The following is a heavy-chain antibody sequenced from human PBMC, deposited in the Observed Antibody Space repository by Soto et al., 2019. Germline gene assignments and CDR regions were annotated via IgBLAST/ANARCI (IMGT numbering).Heavy chain of an antibody. CDR1: GLTFSNYG. Sequence: GSLRLSCAPSGLTFSNYGMGWVRQAPGKGLQWVSAISGIGGSTYYADSVKGRFTISRDNSKNTLYLQMNSLRSEDTAVYYCARQMTARFAHGDYWGQGTLVTVPS. V-gene: IGHV3-23*01. D-gene: IGHD2-21*02. CDR3: ARQMTARFAHGDY. CDR2: ISGIGGST. J-gene: IGHJ4*02.